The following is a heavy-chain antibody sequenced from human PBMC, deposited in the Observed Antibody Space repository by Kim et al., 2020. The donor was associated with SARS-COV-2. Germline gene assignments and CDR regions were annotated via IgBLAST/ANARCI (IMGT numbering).Heavy chain of an antibody. V-gene: IGHV3-23*01. CDR2: ISGSGGST. CDR3: AKGGSSIAAAATRWFDP. CDR1: GFTFSSYA. J-gene: IGHJ5*02. Sequence: GGSLRLSCAASGFTFSSYAMSWVRQATGKGLEWVSAISGSGGSTYYADSVKGRFTISRDNSKNTLYLQMNSLRAEDTAVYYCAKGGSSIAAAATRWFDPWGQGTLVTVSS. D-gene: IGHD6-13*01.